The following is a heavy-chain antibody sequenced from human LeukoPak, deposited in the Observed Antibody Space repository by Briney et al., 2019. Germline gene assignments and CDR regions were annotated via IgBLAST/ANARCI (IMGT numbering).Heavy chain of an antibody. D-gene: IGHD2-2*01. J-gene: IGHJ4*02. V-gene: IGHV3-23*01. Sequence: GGSLRLSCTASGFTFSDYAMSWVRQAPGKGLEWVSTISTNGDSTYYADSVKGRSTISRDNSKNTLYLQMNSLRAEDTAVYYCARVRGLGYCSSTSCPRGYYFDYWGQGTLVTVSS. CDR1: GFTFSDYA. CDR2: ISTNGDST. CDR3: ARVRGLGYCSSTSCPRGYYFDY.